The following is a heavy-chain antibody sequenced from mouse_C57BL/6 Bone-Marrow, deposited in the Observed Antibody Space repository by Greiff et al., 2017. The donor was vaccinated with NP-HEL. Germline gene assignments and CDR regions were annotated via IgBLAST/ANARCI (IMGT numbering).Heavy chain of an antibody. CDR1: GYAFTNYL. D-gene: IGHD2-4*01. J-gene: IGHJ4*01. Sequence: ESGAELVRPGTSVKVSCKASGYAFTNYLIEWVKQRPGQGLEWIGVINPGSGGTNYNEKFKGKATLTADKSSSTAYMQLSSLTSEDSAVYFCARRDYDYHYYAMDYWGQGTSVTVSS. CDR3: ARRDYDYHYYAMDY. CDR2: INPGSGGT. V-gene: IGHV1-54*01.